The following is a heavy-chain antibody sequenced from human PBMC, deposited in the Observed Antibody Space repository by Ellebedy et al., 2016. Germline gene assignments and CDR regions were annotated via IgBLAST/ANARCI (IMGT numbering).Heavy chain of an antibody. CDR2: INPKSGGT. CDR1: GYTFTGYY. V-gene: IGHV1-2*02. D-gene: IGHD6-13*01. CDR3: ARCLVPGIAAAGKGRNWFDP. J-gene: IGHJ5*02. Sequence: ASVKVSCKASGYTFTGYYMHWVRQAPGQGLEWMGWINPKSGGTNYAQKFQGRVTMTRDTSISTAYMELSRLRSDDTAVYYCARCLVPGIAAAGKGRNWFDPWGQGTLVTVSS.